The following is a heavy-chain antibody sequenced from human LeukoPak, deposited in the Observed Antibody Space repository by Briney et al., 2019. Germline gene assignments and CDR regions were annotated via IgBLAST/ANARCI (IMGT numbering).Heavy chain of an antibody. J-gene: IGHJ4*02. V-gene: IGHV3-23*01. CDR3: ARHAFIQLWSNFDY. CDR2: ISGSGGSK. CDR1: GFTFSSYA. D-gene: IGHD5-18*01. Sequence: GGSLRLSCAASGFTFSSYAMSWVRQAPGKGLEWVSAISGSGGSKYYADSVKGRFTISRDNSKNTLYLQMNSLRAEDTAVYYCARHAFIQLWSNFDYWGQGTLVTVSS.